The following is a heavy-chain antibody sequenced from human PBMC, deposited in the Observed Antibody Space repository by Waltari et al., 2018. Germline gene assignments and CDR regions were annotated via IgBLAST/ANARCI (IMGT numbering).Heavy chain of an antibody. CDR2: ISGSGGST. D-gene: IGHD5-18*01. Sequence: EVQLLESGGGLVQPGGSLRLSCAASGFTFSSYAMIWVRQAAGKGLEWVSAISGSGGSTYYADSVKGRFTISRDNSKNTLYLQMNSLRAEDTAVYYCAKDFGIWDTAMVMEAGYWGQGTLVTVSS. V-gene: IGHV3-23*01. CDR3: AKDFGIWDTAMVMEAGY. J-gene: IGHJ4*02. CDR1: GFTFSSYA.